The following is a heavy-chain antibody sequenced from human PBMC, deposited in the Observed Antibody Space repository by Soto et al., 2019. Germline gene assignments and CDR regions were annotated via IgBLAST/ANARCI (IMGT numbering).Heavy chain of an antibody. CDR2: ISSSSYI. CDR3: ARDLTSGWAGGLMDV. Sequence: GGSLRLSCAASGFTFSSYSMNWVRQAPGKGLEWASSISSSSYIYYADSVKGRFTISRDNAKNSLYLQMNSLRAEDTAVYYCARDLTSGWAGGLMDVWGQGTTVTVSS. J-gene: IGHJ6*02. CDR1: GFTFSSYS. D-gene: IGHD6-25*01. V-gene: IGHV3-21*01.